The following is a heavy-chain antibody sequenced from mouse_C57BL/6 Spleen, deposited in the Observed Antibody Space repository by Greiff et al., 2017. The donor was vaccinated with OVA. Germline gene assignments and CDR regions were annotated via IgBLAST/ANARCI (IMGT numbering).Heavy chain of an antibody. CDR2: ISYDGSN. J-gene: IGHJ2*01. Sequence: EVQLQESGPGLVKPSQSLSLTCSVTGYSITSGYYWNWIRQFPGNKLEWMGYISYDGSNNYNPSLKNRISITRDTFKNQFFLKLNSVTTEDTATYYCAKRGVTPYFDYWGQGTTLTVSS. CDR1: GYSITSGYY. V-gene: IGHV3-6*01. CDR3: AKRGVTPYFDY. D-gene: IGHD2-2*01.